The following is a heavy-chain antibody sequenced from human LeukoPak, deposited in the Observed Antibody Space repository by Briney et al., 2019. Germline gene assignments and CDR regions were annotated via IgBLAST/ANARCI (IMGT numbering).Heavy chain of an antibody. CDR3: ARARLSAITFGGVFDY. CDR1: GGSISSGDYY. V-gene: IGHV4-30-4*08. Sequence: PSETLSLTCTVSGGSISSGDYYWSWIRQPPGKGLEWIGYIYYSGSTYYNPSLKSRVTISVDTSKNQFSLKLSSVTAADTAVYYCARARLSAITFGGVFDYWGQGTLVTVSS. CDR2: IYYSGST. J-gene: IGHJ4*02. D-gene: IGHD3-16*01.